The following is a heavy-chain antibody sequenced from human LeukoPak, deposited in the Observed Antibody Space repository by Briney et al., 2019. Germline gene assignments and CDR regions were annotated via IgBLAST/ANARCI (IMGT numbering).Heavy chain of an antibody. V-gene: IGHV1-46*01. CDR1: GYTFTSYY. J-gene: IGHJ6*03. CDR3: ARSSGRSPNRDYMDV. D-gene: IGHD1-14*01. Sequence: ASVKVFCKASGYTFTSYYMHWVRRAPGQGLEWMGIINPSGGSTSYAQKFQGRVTMTRDTSTSTVYMELSSLRSEDTAVYYCARSSGRSPNRDYMDVWGKGTTVTISS. CDR2: INPSGGST.